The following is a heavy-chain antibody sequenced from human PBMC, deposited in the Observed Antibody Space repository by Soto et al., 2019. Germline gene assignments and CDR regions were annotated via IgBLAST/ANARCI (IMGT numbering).Heavy chain of an antibody. D-gene: IGHD6-13*01. Sequence: GGSLRLSCAASGFTFSNAWMSWVRQAPGKGLEWVGRIKSKTDGGTTDYAAPVKGRFTISRDDSKNTLYLQMNSLKTEDTAVYYCSTGGDQIPGLAAAGLDAFDIWGQGTMVTVSS. CDR1: GFTFSNAW. J-gene: IGHJ3*02. CDR2: IKSKTDGGTT. V-gene: IGHV3-15*01. CDR3: STGGDQIPGLAAAGLDAFDI.